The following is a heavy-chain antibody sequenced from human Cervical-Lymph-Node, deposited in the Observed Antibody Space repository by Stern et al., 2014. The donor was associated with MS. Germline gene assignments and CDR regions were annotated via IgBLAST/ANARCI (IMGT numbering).Heavy chain of an antibody. J-gene: IGHJ4*02. CDR1: GGSISSNY. D-gene: IGHD5-24*01. V-gene: IGHV4-59*08. CDR2: LSYSGNT. Sequence: QLQLQESGPGLVKPSETLSLTCTVSGGSISSNYWSWIRQPPGKGLEWIGYLSYSGNTNYNPSLKSRVTTAVDTSKNQFSLSRSSVTAADTAVYYCARHGPPRRRDDSNHPNFDYWGPGTLVAVSS. CDR3: ARHGPPRRRDDSNHPNFDY.